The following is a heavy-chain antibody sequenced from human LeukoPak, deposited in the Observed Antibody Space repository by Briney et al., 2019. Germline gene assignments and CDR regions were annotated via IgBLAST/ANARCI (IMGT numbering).Heavy chain of an antibody. J-gene: IGHJ6*02. CDR2: IIPIFDAA. Sequence: SVKVSCTASGGTFSSYSISWVRQAPGQGLEWMGGIIPIFDAADYAQKFQGRVTITADESTSTAYMELSSLRSEDTAVFYCARISLGAIWGYYYGMDVWGQGTTVTVSS. CDR1: GGTFSSYS. CDR3: ARISLGAIWGYYYGMDV. V-gene: IGHV1-69*13. D-gene: IGHD1-26*01.